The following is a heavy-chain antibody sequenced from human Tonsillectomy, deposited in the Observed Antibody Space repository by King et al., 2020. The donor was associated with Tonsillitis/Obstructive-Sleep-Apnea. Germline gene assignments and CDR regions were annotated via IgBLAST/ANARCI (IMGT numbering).Heavy chain of an antibody. Sequence: VQLVESGGGLXXPXXSLRLXXAXXXXXXXXXXXXXXXXAXGXXXEWVGRIKSKSXXGTTXXXXXEKXRFTISRNXSKNTXNXQMNRLXTEDTAVYYCTTHYSRLNKIYYYYMDXXGKXTTVTVSS. CDR1: XXXXXXXX. J-gene: IGHJ6*03. D-gene: IGHD4-11*01. CDR3: TTHYSRLNKIYYYYMDX. V-gene: IGHV3-15*01. CDR2: IKSKSXXGTT.